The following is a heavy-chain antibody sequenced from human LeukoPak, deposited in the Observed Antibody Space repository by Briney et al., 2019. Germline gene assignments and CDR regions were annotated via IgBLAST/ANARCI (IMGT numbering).Heavy chain of an antibody. Sequence: PSETLSLTCAVSGGSISIYNWSWIRQPAGKGLEWIGRIYTSGTITYNPSLKSRVTMSVDTSMNHFSLKLSSVTAADTAVYYCARVVASYRNYYYMDVWGKGTTATVSS. J-gene: IGHJ6*03. CDR2: IYTSGTI. V-gene: IGHV4-4*07. CDR3: ARVVASYRNYYYMDV. CDR1: GGSISIYN. D-gene: IGHD3-10*01.